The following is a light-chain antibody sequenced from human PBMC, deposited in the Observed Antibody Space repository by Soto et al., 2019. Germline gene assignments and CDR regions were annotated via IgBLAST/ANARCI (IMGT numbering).Light chain of an antibody. CDR2: AAS. J-gene: IGKJ4*01. CDR3: QQVRSYPST. CDR1: QSIGRW. V-gene: IGKV1-5*01. Sequence: DIQMTQSPSTLSASVGDRVTITCRASQSIGRWLAWYQQKPGKAPNLLIYAASTLQSGVPSRFSASGVGTDFTLTISSLQAEDFATYYCQQVRSYPSTFGGGTNVDIK.